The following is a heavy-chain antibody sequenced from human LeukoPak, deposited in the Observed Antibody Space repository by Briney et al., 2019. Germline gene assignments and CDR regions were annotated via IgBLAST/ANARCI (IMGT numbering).Heavy chain of an antibody. CDR3: ASDAGGISAFVDY. J-gene: IGHJ4*02. CDR2: INPNSGGT. Sequence: ASVKVSCKASGHTFTGYYMHWVRQAPGQGLEWMGWINPNSGGTNYAQNFQGRVTMTRDTSISTAFMELSRLTSDDTAVYYCASDAGGISAFVDYWGQGTLVTVSS. V-gene: IGHV1-2*02. CDR1: GHTFTGYY. D-gene: IGHD4-23*01.